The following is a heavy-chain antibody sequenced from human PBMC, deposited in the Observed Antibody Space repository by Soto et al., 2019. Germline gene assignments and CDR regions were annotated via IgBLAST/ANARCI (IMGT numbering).Heavy chain of an antibody. Sequence: ASVKVSWKASGDDFTAYDINWVCQAYGQGLEWMGWMNPINGATGSARRFQGRVSMTRNTATGTAYLELHSLRSDDTAVYYCGRAPSPLAPAGGPAYYPAMDVWG. D-gene: IGHD6-13*01. CDR2: MNPINGAT. CDR3: GRAPSPLAPAGGPAYYPAMDV. J-gene: IGHJ6*02. CDR1: GDDFTAYD. V-gene: IGHV1-8*02.